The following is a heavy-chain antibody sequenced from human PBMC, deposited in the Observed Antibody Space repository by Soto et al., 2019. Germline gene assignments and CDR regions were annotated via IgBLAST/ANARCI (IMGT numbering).Heavy chain of an antibody. Sequence: QVQLVQSGAEVKKPGSSVKVSCKASGGSFSSYALSWVRQAPGQGLEWMGRIIPMFGSANSAGNYAQRFQGRVTITADTSTNTAYMELSNLRSEDTAVYYCARSSGTSYPSDYYSGMDVWGQGTTVTVSS. CDR2: IIPMFGSA. CDR3: ARSSGTSYPSDYYSGMDV. J-gene: IGHJ6*02. V-gene: IGHV1-69*06. CDR1: GGSFSSYA. D-gene: IGHD2-2*01.